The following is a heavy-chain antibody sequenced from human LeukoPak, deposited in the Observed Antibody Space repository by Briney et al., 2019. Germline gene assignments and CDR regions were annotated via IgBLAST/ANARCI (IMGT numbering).Heavy chain of an antibody. D-gene: IGHD6-13*01. CDR1: GFTFSDYY. CDR2: ISSRGRTI. CDR3: ARRDSSSWYGVDY. V-gene: IGHV3-11*01. Sequence: GGSLRLSCAASGFTFSDYYMSWIRQAPGKGLEWVSYISSRGRTIYYADSVKGRFTISRDNAKNSLFLQMNSLRAEDTAVYYCARRDSSSWYGVDYWGQGTLVTVSS. J-gene: IGHJ4*02.